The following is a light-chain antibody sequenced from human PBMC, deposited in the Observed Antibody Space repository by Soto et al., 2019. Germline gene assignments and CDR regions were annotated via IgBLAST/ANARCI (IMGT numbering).Light chain of an antibody. CDR2: GAS. J-gene: IGKJ5*01. V-gene: IGKV3-15*01. Sequence: PATLSVSPGERATLSCRTSQSVSSNLAWYQQKPGQAPRLLIYGASTRATGIPARFSGSGSGTEFTLTISSLQSEDFAVYYCQQYNNWPLTFGQGTDWRL. CDR1: QSVSSN. CDR3: QQYNNWPLT.